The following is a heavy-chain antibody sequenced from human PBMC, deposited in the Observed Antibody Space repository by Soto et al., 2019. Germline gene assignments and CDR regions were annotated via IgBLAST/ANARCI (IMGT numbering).Heavy chain of an antibody. J-gene: IGHJ6*02. D-gene: IGHD6-6*01. CDR1: GFTFSSYA. V-gene: IGHV3-30-3*01. CDR2: ISYDGSNK. Sequence: GGSLRLSCAASGFTFSSYAMHWVRQAPGKGLEWVAVISYDGSNKYYADSVKGRFTISRDNSKNTLYLQMNSLRAEDTAVYYCARVIRIAARGYYSYYGMNGWGQGTTVTVPS. CDR3: ARVIRIAARGYYSYYGMNG.